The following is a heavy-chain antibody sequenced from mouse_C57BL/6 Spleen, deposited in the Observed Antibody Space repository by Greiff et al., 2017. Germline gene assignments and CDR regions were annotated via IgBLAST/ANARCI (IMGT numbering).Heavy chain of an antibody. CDR2: INPGSGGT. D-gene: IGHD1-1*01. CDR1: GYAFTNYL. V-gene: IGHV1-54*01. J-gene: IGHJ4*01. Sequence: QVQLKQSGAELVRPGTSVKVSCKASGYAFTNYLIEWVKQRPGQGLEWIGVINPGSGGTNYNVKFKGKATLTADKSSSTAYMQLSSLTSEDSAVYFCARELRYYAMDYWGQGTSVTVSS. CDR3: ARELRYYAMDY.